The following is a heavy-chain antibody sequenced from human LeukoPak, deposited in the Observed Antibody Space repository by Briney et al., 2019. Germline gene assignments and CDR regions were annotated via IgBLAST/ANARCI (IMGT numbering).Heavy chain of an antibody. CDR2: IYQSGSA. J-gene: IGHJ4*02. CDR1: GGSISSGGYS. V-gene: IGHV4-30-2*01. CDR3: ARENPSGYYNRPIDY. D-gene: IGHD3-22*01. Sequence: SQTLSLTCAVSGGSISSGGYSWNWIRQPPGKGLGWIGYIYQSGSADYNPSLKSRVTISVDRSKNQFSLKLSSVTAADTAVYYCARENPSGYYNRPIDYWGQGTLVTVSS.